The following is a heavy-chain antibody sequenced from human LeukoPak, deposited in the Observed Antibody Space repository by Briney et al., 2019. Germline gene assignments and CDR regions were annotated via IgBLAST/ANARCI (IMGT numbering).Heavy chain of an antibody. D-gene: IGHD4-17*01. Sequence: ASVKVSCKASGGTFGSYAISWVRQAPGQGLEWMGGIIPIFGTANYAQKFQGRVTITADESTSTAYMELSSLRSEDTAVYYCASFSTVTTSPFDYWGQGTLVTVSS. CDR1: GGTFGSYA. J-gene: IGHJ4*02. CDR2: IIPIFGTA. V-gene: IGHV1-69*13. CDR3: ASFSTVTTSPFDY.